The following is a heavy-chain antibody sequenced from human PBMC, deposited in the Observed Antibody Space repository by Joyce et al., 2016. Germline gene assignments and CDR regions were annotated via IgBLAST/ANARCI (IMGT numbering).Heavy chain of an antibody. Sequence: EVQVVESGGGLVRPGGSLRLSCVASGFTFSDYWMTWGGQAPGKGLQWVSNIKEDGSKIYYVDSVNGRFTIFRDNAKNSLYLQMNSLRGDDTAVYYCVRAIGGSGSYWGQGTLVTVSS. J-gene: IGHJ4*02. CDR1: GFTFSDYW. CDR3: VRAIGGSGSY. D-gene: IGHD2-15*01. CDR2: IKEDGSKI. V-gene: IGHV3-7*03.